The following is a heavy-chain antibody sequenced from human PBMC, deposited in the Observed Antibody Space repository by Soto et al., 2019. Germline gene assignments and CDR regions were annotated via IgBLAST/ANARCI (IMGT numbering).Heavy chain of an antibody. CDR2: IIPILGMS. Sequence: QVQLVQSGAEVKKPGSSVKVSCKASGGTFSSYTINWVRQAPGHGLEWMGRIIPILGMSTYAQKFQGRVTIIADKSTSTAYMQLSSLTSEDTVIYYCARSYGSGSRPFDYWGQGTLVTVSS. V-gene: IGHV1-69*02. D-gene: IGHD3-10*01. J-gene: IGHJ4*02. CDR3: ARSYGSGSRPFDY. CDR1: GGTFSSYT.